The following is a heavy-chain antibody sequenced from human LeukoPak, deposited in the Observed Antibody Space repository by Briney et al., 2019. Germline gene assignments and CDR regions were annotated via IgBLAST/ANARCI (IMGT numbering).Heavy chain of an antibody. V-gene: IGHV3-33*01. CDR2: IWYDGSNK. CDR3: ARGNYESSGYPDY. J-gene: IGHJ4*02. CDR1: GFSFSSYG. D-gene: IGHD3-22*01. Sequence: GGSLRLSCAASGFSFSSYGMHWVRQAPGKGLEWVAVIWYDGSNKYYADSVKGRFTISRDNSKNTQLLQMNSLRAEDTAVYYCARGNYESSGYPDYWGQGTLVTVSS.